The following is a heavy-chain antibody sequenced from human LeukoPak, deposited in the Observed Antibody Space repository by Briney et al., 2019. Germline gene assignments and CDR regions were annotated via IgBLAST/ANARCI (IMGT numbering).Heavy chain of an antibody. CDR1: GGSISSYY. CDR2: IYTSGST. J-gene: IGHJ6*02. CDR3: ARAQRRTMVRGGSYYYGMDV. Sequence: PSETLSLTCTVSGGSISSYYWSWIRQPAGKGLEWIGRIYTSGSTNYNPSLKSRVTMSVDTSKSQFSLKLSSVTAADTAVYYCARAQRRTMVRGGSYYYGMDVWGQGTTVTVSS. D-gene: IGHD3-10*01. V-gene: IGHV4-4*07.